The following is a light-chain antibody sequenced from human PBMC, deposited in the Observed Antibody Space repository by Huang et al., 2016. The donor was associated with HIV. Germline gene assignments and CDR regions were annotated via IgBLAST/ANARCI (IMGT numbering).Light chain of an antibody. CDR2: WAS. CDR1: QSVSYGSYSKGY. Sequence: DIVMTQSPDSLAVSLGERATVNCKSSQSVSYGSYSKGYLAWYQQKPGQPPKLLIYWASTRESGVPDRFSGSGSGTDFTLTISSLQAEDVAVYYCQQYYNAPITFGQGTRLEI. V-gene: IGKV4-1*01. J-gene: IGKJ5*01. CDR3: QQYYNAPIT.